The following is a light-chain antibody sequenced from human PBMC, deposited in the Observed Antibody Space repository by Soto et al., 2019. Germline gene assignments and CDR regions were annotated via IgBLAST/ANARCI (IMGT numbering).Light chain of an antibody. CDR1: QSISSG. V-gene: IGKV1-5*03. CDR3: QQYESYPMT. J-gene: IGKJ4*01. CDR2: KAS. Sequence: DSQMTQYPSTLSASIGDRVTITCRAGQSISSGLAWYQQKPGKAPKLLISKASTLQSGVPPRFSGSGSGTEFALTISSLQPDDFATYYCQQYESYPMTFGGGTKVEIK.